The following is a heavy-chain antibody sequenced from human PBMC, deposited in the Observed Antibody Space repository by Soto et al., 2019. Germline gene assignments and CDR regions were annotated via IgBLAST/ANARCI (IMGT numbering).Heavy chain of an antibody. CDR3: ARAFRDFWNGRPRGDP. CDR1: GYTFTSYG. D-gene: IGHD3-3*01. V-gene: IGHV1-18*01. CDR2: ISAYNGNT. Sequence: ASVKVSCKASGYTFTSYGISWVRQAPGQGLEWMGWISAYNGNTNYAQKLQGRVTMTTDTSTSTVYMELRSLRSDDTAVYYCARAFRDFWNGRPRGDPWGQGTLVTVSS. J-gene: IGHJ5*02.